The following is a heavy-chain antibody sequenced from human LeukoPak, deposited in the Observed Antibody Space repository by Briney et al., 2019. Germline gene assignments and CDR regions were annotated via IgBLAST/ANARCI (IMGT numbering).Heavy chain of an antibody. CDR3: AREVEKGALDY. CDR1: GFAFSTSW. D-gene: IGHD1-26*01. J-gene: IGHJ4*02. Sequence: GGSLRLSCAASGFAFSTSWMSWIRQTPGKGPEWVGDIKQDGSEKYYVDSVKGRFTISRDNAENSLYLRMNSLRVDDTAVYYCAREVEKGALDYWGQGILVTVSS. V-gene: IGHV3-7*01. CDR2: IKQDGSEK.